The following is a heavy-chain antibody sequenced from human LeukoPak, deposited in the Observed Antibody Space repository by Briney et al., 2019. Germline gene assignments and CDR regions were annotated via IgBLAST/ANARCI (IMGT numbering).Heavy chain of an antibody. CDR1: EYNFASYW. V-gene: IGHV5-51*01. D-gene: IGHD6-13*01. CDR3: ARDKGDSSSRNWFDP. Sequence: GESLKISCKGSEYNFASYWIGWVRQMPGKGLEWMGIIYPGDSDTRYSPSFQGQVTISVDKSKNQLSLNLSSVTAADTAVYYCARDKGDSSSRNWFDPWGQGTLVTVSS. CDR2: IYPGDSDT. J-gene: IGHJ5*02.